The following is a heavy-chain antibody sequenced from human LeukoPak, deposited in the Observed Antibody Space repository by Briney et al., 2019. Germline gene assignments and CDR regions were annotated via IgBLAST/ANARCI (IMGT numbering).Heavy chain of an antibody. Sequence: SVHVSCKASGGTFSSYAISWLRQAPGQGLEWMGGIIPNFGTANYALKFEGRVTVNTDESTSTAYMELSSLRSEDTAVYYCARATLGYCSGGSCYSPFYYYYYMDVWGKGTTVTVSS. D-gene: IGHD2-15*01. CDR2: IIPNFGTA. CDR3: ARATLGYCSGGSCYSPFYYYYYMDV. CDR1: GGTFSSYA. V-gene: IGHV1-69*05. J-gene: IGHJ6*03.